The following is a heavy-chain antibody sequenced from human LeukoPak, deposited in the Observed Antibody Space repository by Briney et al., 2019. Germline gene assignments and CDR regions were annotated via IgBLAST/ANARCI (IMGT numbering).Heavy chain of an antibody. V-gene: IGHV3-49*04. Sequence: AGGSLRLSCTASGFTFGDYAMSWVRQAPGKGLERVGFIRRQAQGGTTEYAASVKGRFSISRDDSKSIAYLQMNSLKNEDTAVYYCTRDSGYTSNYGLYWGRGTLVTVSS. CDR2: IRRQAQGGTT. CDR1: GFTFGDYA. CDR3: TRDSGYTSNYGLY. D-gene: IGHD6-13*01. J-gene: IGHJ4*02.